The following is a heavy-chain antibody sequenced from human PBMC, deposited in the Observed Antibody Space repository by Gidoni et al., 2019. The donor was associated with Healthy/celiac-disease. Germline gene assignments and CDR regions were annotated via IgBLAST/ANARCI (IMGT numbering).Heavy chain of an antibody. CDR3: AKANYYDSSGYYY. J-gene: IGHJ4*02. Sequence: TISRDNSKNTLYLQMNSLRAEDTAVYYCAKANYYDSSGYYYWGQGTLVTVSS. D-gene: IGHD3-22*01. V-gene: IGHV3-23*01.